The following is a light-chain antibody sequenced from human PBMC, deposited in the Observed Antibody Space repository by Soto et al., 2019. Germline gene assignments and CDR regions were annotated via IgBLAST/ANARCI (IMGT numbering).Light chain of an antibody. V-gene: IGKV3-20*01. CDR1: QSVSSAF. CDR3: QHYDNTPPSVT. J-gene: IGKJ3*01. Sequence: EIVLTQSPDILSLSPGDRATLSCRASQSVSSAFLVWYQQKPGQAPRLLIYGASSRATCIPDRFSGSGSGTDFILTISRLEPEDFAVYYCQHYDNTPPSVTFGPGTKVDIK. CDR2: GAS.